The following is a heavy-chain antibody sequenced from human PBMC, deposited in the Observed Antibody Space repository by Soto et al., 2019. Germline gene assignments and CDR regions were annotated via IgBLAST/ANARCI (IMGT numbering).Heavy chain of an antibody. CDR3: ARHSGSYYIGGDY. Sequence: EVQLVESGGGLVQPGGSLRLSCAASGYTVSNNYMTWVRQAPGKGLEWVSGIYSGGGTDYADSVKGRFTISRDKSKNTVYLQMNSLRGEDTAVYYCARHSGSYYIGGDYWGQGTLVTAFS. J-gene: IGHJ4*02. CDR1: GYTVSNNY. D-gene: IGHD3-10*01. V-gene: IGHV3-66*04. CDR2: IYSGGGT.